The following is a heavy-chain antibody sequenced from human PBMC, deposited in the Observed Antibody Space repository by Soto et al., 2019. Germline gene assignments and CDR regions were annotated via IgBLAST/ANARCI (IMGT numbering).Heavy chain of an antibody. D-gene: IGHD6-19*01. J-gene: IGHJ6*02. CDR1: GFTFSSYG. V-gene: IGHV3-30*18. Sequence: GGSLRLSCAASGFTFSSYGMHWVRQAPGKGLEWVAVISYDGSNKYYADSVKGRFTISRDNSKNTLYLQMSSLRAEDTAVYYCVKDGSSGWPYYYDMDVWGQGTTVTVSS. CDR2: ISYDGSNK. CDR3: VKDGSSGWPYYYDMDV.